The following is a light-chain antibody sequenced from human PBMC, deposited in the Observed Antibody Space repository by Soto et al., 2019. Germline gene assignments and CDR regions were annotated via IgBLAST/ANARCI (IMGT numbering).Light chain of an antibody. CDR3: LQTDSFPLT. CDR1: QNIIRW. Sequence: DLQMTQSPSSVSASVGDRVTITCRASQNIIRWLAWYQQRPGKAPKLLFYSASSLQGGVPSRFSGSGSGTDFTLTISSLQPEDFATYYCLQTDSFPLTFGGGTKVEIK. V-gene: IGKV1-12*01. CDR2: SAS. J-gene: IGKJ4*01.